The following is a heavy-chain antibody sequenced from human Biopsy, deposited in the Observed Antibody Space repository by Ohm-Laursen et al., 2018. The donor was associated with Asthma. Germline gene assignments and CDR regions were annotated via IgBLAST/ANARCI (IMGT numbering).Heavy chain of an antibody. CDR1: GGSFSNYY. CDR3: ARGGYCSGGNCYLRRPSHPVSYFDL. V-gene: IGHV4-34*01. Sequence: GTLSLTCSVYGGSFSNYYWTWIRQPPGKGLEWIGEIIHSGNSNYNRSLKSRVTMSVDTPKNQFSLKLSSVTAADTAVYYCARGGYCSGGNCYLRRPSHPVSYFDLWGRGTLVTVSS. D-gene: IGHD2-15*01. J-gene: IGHJ2*01. CDR2: IIHSGNS.